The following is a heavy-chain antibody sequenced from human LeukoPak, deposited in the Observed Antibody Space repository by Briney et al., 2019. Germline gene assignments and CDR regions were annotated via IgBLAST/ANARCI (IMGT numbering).Heavy chain of an antibody. Sequence: PGGSLRLSCAASGFTFSSYAMSWVRQAPGKGLEWVSAISGSGGSTYYADSVKGRFTISRDNSKNTLYLQMNSLRAGDTAVHYCAKSRCSSTSCHHASWFDPWGQGTLVTVSS. CDR1: GFTFSSYA. CDR2: ISGSGGST. D-gene: IGHD2-2*01. V-gene: IGHV3-23*01. J-gene: IGHJ5*02. CDR3: AKSRCSSTSCHHASWFDP.